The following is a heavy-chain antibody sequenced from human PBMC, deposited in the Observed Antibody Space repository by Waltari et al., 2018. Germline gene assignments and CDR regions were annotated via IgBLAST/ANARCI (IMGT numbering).Heavy chain of an antibody. CDR1: GFTVSSNY. D-gene: IGHD3-10*01. CDR2: IYSGGTT. J-gene: IGHJ5*02. CDR3: ARGGGVLLWFAN. Sequence: EVQLVESGGGLIQPGGSLSLSCAASGFTVSSNYMNWVRQAPGRGLEGVSIIYSGGTTYYADSVKCRFTISRDNTKTTLYLQMNSLRADDTAVYYCARGGGVLLWFANWGQGTLVTVSA. V-gene: IGHV3-53*01.